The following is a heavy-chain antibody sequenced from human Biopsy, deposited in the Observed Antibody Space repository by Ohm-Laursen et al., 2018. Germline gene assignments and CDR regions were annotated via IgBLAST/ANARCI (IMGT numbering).Heavy chain of an antibody. Sequence: SVTVSCKASGGPSSNYAFSWVRQAPGQGLEWVGCIVPILGHLNYAQRLQGSVMITADKSTTYVYMELSRLASGDTAVYYCAADADGYYTEFDYWGPGTLVTVSS. J-gene: IGHJ4*02. D-gene: IGHD3-3*01. CDR3: AADADGYYTEFDY. CDR2: IVPILGHL. V-gene: IGHV1-69*04. CDR1: GGPSSNYA.